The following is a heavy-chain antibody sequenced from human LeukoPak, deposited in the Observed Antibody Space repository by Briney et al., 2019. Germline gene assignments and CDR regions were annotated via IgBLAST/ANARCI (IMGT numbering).Heavy chain of an antibody. CDR1: GLTFSDYY. CDR2: ISSSSSHT. V-gene: IGHV3-11*06. J-gene: IGHJ4*02. CDR3: ARGHTIINY. Sequence: GGSLRLSCAASGLTFSDYYMSWFRQVPGKGLEWVSYISSSSSHTNYADSVKGRFTIFRDNAKNSLFLQMNSLRAEDTAVYYCARGHTIINYWGQGTLVTVSS. D-gene: IGHD5-24*01.